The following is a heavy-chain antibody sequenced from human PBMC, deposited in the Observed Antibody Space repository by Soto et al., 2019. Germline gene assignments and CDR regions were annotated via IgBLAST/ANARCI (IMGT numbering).Heavy chain of an antibody. CDR1: GYTFTSYY. J-gene: IGHJ4*02. Sequence: VASVKVSCKASGYTFTSYYMHWVRQAPGQGLEWMGIINPSGGSTSYAQKFQGRVTMTRDTSTSTVYMELSSLRSEDTAVYYCVINGPLAVACIDFRGKGTLGTRSS. D-gene: IGHD6-19*01. CDR3: VINGPLAVACIDF. CDR2: INPSGGST. V-gene: IGHV1-46*01.